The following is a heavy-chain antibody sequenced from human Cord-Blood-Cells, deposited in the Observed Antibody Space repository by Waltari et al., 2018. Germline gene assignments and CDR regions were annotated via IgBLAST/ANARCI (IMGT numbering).Heavy chain of an antibody. CDR3: ARDKNHRY. Sequence: EVQLVESGGGLVQPGGPLRLSLGASGFTFSSSWMSWVHQAPGKGLEWVANIKQDGSEKYYVDSVKGRFTISRDNAKNSLYLQMNSLRAEDTAVYYCARDKNHRYWGQGTLVTVSS. CDR1: GFTFSSSW. J-gene: IGHJ4*02. CDR2: IKQDGSEK. V-gene: IGHV3-7*01.